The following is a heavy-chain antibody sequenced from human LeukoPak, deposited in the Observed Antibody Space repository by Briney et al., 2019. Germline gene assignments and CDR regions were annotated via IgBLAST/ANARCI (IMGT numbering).Heavy chain of an antibody. CDR1: GFPFSSYE. J-gene: IGHJ4*02. D-gene: IGHD3-16*02. Sequence: GGSLRLSCAASGFPFSSYEMNWVRQAPGKGLEWVSYISSSGMTKYYAVSVKGRFTMSRDSAKNSLYLQLNSLRAEDTAVYYCARDGRSRGLSHVNFDYWGQGILVTVSS. CDR3: ARDGRSRGLSHVNFDY. V-gene: IGHV3-48*03. CDR2: ISSSGMTK.